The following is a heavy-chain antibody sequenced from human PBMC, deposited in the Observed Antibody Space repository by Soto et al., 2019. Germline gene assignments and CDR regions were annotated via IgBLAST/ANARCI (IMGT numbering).Heavy chain of an antibody. Sequence: SETLSLTCGVSGVFIASDAYYWGWIRHHPGKGLEWIGYVSHRGNTYYNPSLKSRLTISLDTSKNQFYLHLTSVTAADTAVYYCARYRFTATWSKFDYWGQGPQVTVSS. CDR3: ARYRFTATWSKFDY. CDR1: GVFIASDAYY. J-gene: IGHJ4*02. CDR2: VSHRGNT. V-gene: IGHV4-31*11. D-gene: IGHD3-16*02.